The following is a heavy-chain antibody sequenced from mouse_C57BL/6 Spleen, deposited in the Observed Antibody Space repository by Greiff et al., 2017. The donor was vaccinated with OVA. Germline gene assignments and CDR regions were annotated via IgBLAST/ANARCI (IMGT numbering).Heavy chain of an antibody. D-gene: IGHD2-5*01. CDR2: IDPSDSYT. CDR3: ARSYYSTPYAMDY. CDR1: GYTFTSYW. J-gene: IGHJ4*01. Sequence: VQLQQPGAELVMPGASVKLSCKASGYTFTSYWMHWVKQRPGQGLEWIGEIDPSDSYTNYNQKFKGKSTLTVDKSSSTAYMQLSSLTSEDSAVYYCARSYYSTPYAMDYWGQGTSVTVSS. V-gene: IGHV1-69*01.